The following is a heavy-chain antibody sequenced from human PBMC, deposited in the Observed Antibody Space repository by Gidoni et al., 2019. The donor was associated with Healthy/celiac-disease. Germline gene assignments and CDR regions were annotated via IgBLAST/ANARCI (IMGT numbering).Heavy chain of an antibody. V-gene: IGHV3-7*01. J-gene: IGHJ4*02. CDR2: IKQDGSEK. CDR3: ASDRGEDGYTFYYFDY. CDR1: GFTCSSYW. D-gene: IGHD5-12*01. Sequence: EVQLVESGGGLVQPGGSLRLSCAASGFTCSSYWMSWVRQAPGKGLEWVANIKQDGSEKYYVDSVKGRFTISRDYAKNSLFLQMYSLRAEDTAVYYCASDRGEDGYTFYYFDYWGQGTLVTVSS.